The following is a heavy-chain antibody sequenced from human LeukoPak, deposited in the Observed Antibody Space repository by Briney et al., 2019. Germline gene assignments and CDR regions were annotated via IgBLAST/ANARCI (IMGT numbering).Heavy chain of an antibody. J-gene: IGHJ4*02. CDR3: TTAPDAAI. D-gene: IGHD6-25*01. CDR1: GFTFSNVW. Sequence: KSGGSLRLSCAASGFTFSNVWMSWVRQAPGKGLEWIGLIKSKADGGTTGSAAPVKGRFTISRDDSKNTLYLQMNSLKIEDAAVYYCTTAPDAAIWGQGTLVTVSS. CDR2: IKSKADGGTT. V-gene: IGHV3-15*01.